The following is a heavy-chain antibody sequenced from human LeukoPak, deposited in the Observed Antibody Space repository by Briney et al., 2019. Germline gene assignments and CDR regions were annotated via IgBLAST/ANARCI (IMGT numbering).Heavy chain of an antibody. D-gene: IGHD3-10*01. CDR1: GYTFTGYY. CDR3: ATDPGSYQSSAFDI. CDR2: INPNSGGT. V-gene: IGHV1-2*02. J-gene: IGHJ3*02. Sequence: ASVKVSCKASGYTFTGYYMHWVRQAPGQGLEWMGWINPNSGGTNYAQKFQGRVTMTEDTSTDTAYMELSSLRSEDTAVYYCATDPGSYQSSAFDIWGQGTMVTVSS.